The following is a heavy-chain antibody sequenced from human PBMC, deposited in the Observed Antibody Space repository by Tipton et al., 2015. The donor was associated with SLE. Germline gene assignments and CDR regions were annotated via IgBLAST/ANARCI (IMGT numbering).Heavy chain of an antibody. CDR1: GFTFSDYF. Sequence: SLRLSCAASGFTFSDYFMSWICQAPGKGLEWISYISDSGSFIYYADSVKGRVTISVDTSKTQFSLKLTSVSAADTAVYYCARGRYFDSTGFRSEHWFFGMDVWGQGTTVTVSS. J-gene: IGHJ6*02. V-gene: IGHV3-11*01. CDR2: ISDSGSFI. D-gene: IGHD3-22*01. CDR3: ARGRYFDSTGFRSEHWFFGMDV.